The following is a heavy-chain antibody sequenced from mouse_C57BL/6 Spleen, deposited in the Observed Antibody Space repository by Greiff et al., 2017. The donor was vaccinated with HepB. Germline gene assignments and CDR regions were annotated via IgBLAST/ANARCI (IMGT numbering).Heavy chain of an antibody. J-gene: IGHJ1*03. D-gene: IGHD4-1*01. Sequence: QVQLQQPGAELVRPGTSVKLSCKASGYTFTSYWMHWVKQRPGQGLEWIGVIDPSDSYTNYNQKFKGKATLTVDTSSSTAYMQLSSLTSEDAAVYYCARSGTWYVDVWGTGTTVTVSS. V-gene: IGHV1-59*01. CDR3: ARSGTWYVDV. CDR2: IDPSDSYT. CDR1: GYTFTSYW.